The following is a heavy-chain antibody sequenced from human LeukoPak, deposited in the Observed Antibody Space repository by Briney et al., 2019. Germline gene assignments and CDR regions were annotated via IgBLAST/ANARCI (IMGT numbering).Heavy chain of an antibody. CDR2: IYYSGST. D-gene: IGHD1-26*01. J-gene: IGHJ1*01. V-gene: IGHV4-30-4*08. CDR3: ASHSGSYSYFQH. CDR1: GGSISSGDYY. Sequence: SETLSLTCTVSGGSISSGDYYWSWIRQPPGKGLEWIGYIYYSGSTHYNPSLKSRVTISVDTSKNQFSLKLRSVTAADTAVYYCASHSGSYSYFQHWGQGTLVTVSS.